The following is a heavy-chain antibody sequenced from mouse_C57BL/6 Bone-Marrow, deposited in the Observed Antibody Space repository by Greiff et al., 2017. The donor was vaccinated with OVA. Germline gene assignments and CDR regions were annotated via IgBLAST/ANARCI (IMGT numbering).Heavy chain of an antibody. CDR3: TGTGTFAY. Sequence: EVQLVESGGGLVQPGGSMKLSCVASGFTFSNYWMNWVRQSPEKGLEWVAHIRLKSDNYATHYAESVKGRFTISRDDSNSRVYLPMINLRAAYTGIYSCTGTGTFAYWCPGTLVTVSA. CDR2: IRLKSDNYAT. CDR1: GFTFSNYW. J-gene: IGHJ3*01. V-gene: IGHV6-3*01. D-gene: IGHD4-1*01.